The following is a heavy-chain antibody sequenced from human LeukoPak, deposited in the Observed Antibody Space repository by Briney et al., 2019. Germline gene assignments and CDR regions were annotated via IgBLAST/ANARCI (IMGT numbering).Heavy chain of an antibody. Sequence: GGSLRLSCAASGFTFSSYSMIWVRQAPGKGLEWVSYISSSSSTIYYADSVKGRFTISRDNSKNTLYLHLSTLRVEDSALYYCAKDGAAWSKDFWGQGTLVTVSS. CDR1: GFTFSSYS. J-gene: IGHJ4*02. V-gene: IGHV3-48*01. CDR2: ISSSSSTI. D-gene: IGHD2-15*01. CDR3: AKDGAAWSKDF.